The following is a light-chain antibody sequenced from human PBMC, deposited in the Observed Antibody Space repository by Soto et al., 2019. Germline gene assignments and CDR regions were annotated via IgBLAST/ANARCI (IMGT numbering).Light chain of an antibody. CDR2: GAS. Sequence: EIVMTQSPATLSVSPGERATLSCRASQSVSSNLAWYQQKPGQAPRLLIYGASTRATGIPARFSGSGSGTEFTLTISSLQSEDFAVYYCQQYNNWPPVRFGPGT. CDR3: QQYNNWPPVR. CDR1: QSVSSN. J-gene: IGKJ3*01. V-gene: IGKV3-15*01.